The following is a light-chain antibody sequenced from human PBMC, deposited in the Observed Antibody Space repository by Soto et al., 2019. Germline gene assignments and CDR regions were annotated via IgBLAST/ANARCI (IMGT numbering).Light chain of an antibody. Sequence: QLVLTQSPSASASLGASVTLTCTLSSGDSSCAIAWHQQQPEKGPRYLLKINSDGSHSKGDGIPDRFSGSSSGAERYLTISSLQSEDEADYYCQTWGTGIHYVFGTGTKVTVL. J-gene: IGLJ1*01. CDR3: QTWGTGIHYV. CDR1: SGDSSCA. V-gene: IGLV4-69*01. CDR2: INSDGSH.